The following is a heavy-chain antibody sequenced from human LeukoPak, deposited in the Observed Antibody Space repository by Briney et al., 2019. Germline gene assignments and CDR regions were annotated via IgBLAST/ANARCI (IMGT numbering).Heavy chain of an antibody. CDR1: GGSISSGGYY. D-gene: IGHD3-10*01. CDR2: IYYSGST. V-gene: IGHV4-31*03. Sequence: SETLSLTCTVSGGSISSGGYYWSWIRQHPGKGLEWIGYIYYSGSTYYNPSLKSRVTISVDTSKNQFSLKLSSVTAADTAVYYCARAPVLLWFGELSPSYGMDVWGQGTTVTVSS. J-gene: IGHJ6*02. CDR3: ARAPVLLWFGELSPSYGMDV.